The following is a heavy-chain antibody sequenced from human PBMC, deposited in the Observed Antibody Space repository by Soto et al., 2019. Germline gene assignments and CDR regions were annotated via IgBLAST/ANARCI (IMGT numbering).Heavy chain of an antibody. J-gene: IGHJ4*02. V-gene: IGHV3-9*01. D-gene: IGHD6-19*01. CDR1: GFNFDDYA. Sequence: EVQLVESGGGLAQPGRSLRLSCAASGFNFDDYAMHWVRQAPGKGLEWVSGITWNSGSIDYADSVKGRFTISRDNAKNSLYLQMNSLRAEDTALYYCAKAYSSGYYAYWGQGTLVTVSS. CDR3: AKAYSSGYYAY. CDR2: ITWNSGSI.